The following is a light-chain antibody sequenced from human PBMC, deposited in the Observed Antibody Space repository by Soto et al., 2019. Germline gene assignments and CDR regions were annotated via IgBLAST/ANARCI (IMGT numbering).Light chain of an antibody. Sequence: QSALTQPPSASGSPGQSVTISCTGTGSDVGGYNYVSWYQQHPGKAPKLMIYEVSKRPSGVPDRFSGPKSGNTASLTVSGLQAEDEADYYCSSYAGSNNLVFGGGTKLTVL. J-gene: IGLJ2*01. CDR1: GSDVGGYNY. CDR2: EVS. V-gene: IGLV2-8*01. CDR3: SSYAGSNNLV.